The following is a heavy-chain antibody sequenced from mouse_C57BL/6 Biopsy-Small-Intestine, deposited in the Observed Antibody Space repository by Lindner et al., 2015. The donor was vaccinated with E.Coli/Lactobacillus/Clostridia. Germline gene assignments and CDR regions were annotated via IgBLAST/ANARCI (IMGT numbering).Heavy chain of an antibody. CDR3: AIDGYDLDY. Sequence: VQLQESGAELVRPGTSVKMSCKASGYTFTNCWIGWAKQRPGHGLEWIGDIYPGGGYTNYNEKFKGKATLTVNKSSSTAYMELRSLTSEDSAVYYCAIDGYDLDYWGQGTTLTVSS. V-gene: IGHV1-63*01. J-gene: IGHJ2*01. D-gene: IGHD2-2*01. CDR2: IYPGGGYT. CDR1: GYTFTNCW.